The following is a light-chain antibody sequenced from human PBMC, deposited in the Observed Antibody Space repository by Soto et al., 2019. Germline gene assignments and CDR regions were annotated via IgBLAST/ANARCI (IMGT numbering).Light chain of an antibody. CDR1: QSVSSSY. Sequence: EIVLTQSPATLSLSPGERATLSCRASQSVSSSYLAWYQQKPGQAPRLLIYADSNRATGIPARFSGSGSGTGFTLTISSLEPEDFAVYYCQQRSNWPRTFGQGTKVDIK. CDR2: ADS. J-gene: IGKJ1*01. CDR3: QQRSNWPRT. V-gene: IGKV3-11*01.